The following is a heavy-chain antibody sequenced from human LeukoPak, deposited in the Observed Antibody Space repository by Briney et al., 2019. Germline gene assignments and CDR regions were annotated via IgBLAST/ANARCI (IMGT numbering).Heavy chain of an antibody. D-gene: IGHD3-10*01. CDR3: AKRNTMVRGGPCFDY. Sequence: GGSLRLSCAASGFSFSSYAMNWVRQAPGKGLEWVSFIFGNGDTTYYADSVKGRFTVSRDNSKDTLYLQMNDLRPDDTAIYYCAKRNTMVRGGPCFDYWGQGLLVTVSS. CDR2: IFGNGDTT. V-gene: IGHV3-23*01. CDR1: GFSFSSYA. J-gene: IGHJ4*02.